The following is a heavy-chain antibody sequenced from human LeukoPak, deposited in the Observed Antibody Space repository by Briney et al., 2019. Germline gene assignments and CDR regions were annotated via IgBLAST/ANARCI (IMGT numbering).Heavy chain of an antibody. D-gene: IGHD1-26*01. V-gene: IGHV3-23*01. CDR2: ISGSGGTI. CDR1: GFTFSSYT. J-gene: IGHJ4*02. CDR3: AKTAVGATYFDY. Sequence: GGSLRLSCAASGFTFSSYTMSWVRQAPGKGLEWVAGISGSGGTIRYTDSVKGRFTLSRDNSKNTLYLQMNSLRAEDTAMYYCAKTAVGATYFDYWGQGVLVTVSS.